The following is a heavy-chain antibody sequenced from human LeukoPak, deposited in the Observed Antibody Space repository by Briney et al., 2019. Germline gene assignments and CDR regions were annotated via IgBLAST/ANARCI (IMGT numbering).Heavy chain of an antibody. V-gene: IGHV3-49*03. J-gene: IGHJ4*02. CDR3: ATPPANYRDYATVGGY. D-gene: IGHD4/OR15-4a*01. CDR1: GFAFGDYA. Sequence: QPGGSLRLSCSASGFAFGDYALSWFRQAPGKGLEWIGFIRTTAYDGTTEYAASVKGRFTISRDDSKSIAYLQMNSLKIEDTAVYYCATPPANYRDYATVGGYWGQGTLVGVSS. CDR2: IRTTAYDGTT.